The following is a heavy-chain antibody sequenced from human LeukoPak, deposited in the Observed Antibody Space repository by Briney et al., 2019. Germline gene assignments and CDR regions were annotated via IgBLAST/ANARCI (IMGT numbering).Heavy chain of an antibody. V-gene: IGHV4-39*01. CDR1: GGSISSSSYY. D-gene: IGHD2-15*01. Sequence: PSETLSLTCTVSGGSISSSSYYWGWIRQPPGKGLEGIGSIYYSGSTYYKPSLKSRVTISVDTSKNQFSLKLRSVTAADTAVYYCASYVVMVAATGYWGQGTLVTVSS. J-gene: IGHJ4*02. CDR3: ASYVVMVAATGY. CDR2: IYYSGST.